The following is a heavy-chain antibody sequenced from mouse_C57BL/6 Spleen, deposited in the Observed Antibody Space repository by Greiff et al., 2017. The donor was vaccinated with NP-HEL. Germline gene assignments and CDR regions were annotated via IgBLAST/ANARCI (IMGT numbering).Heavy chain of an antibody. D-gene: IGHD2-5*01. V-gene: IGHV5-17*01. CDR2: ISSGSSTI. CDR3: ARSPYYSNYDWFAY. Sequence: EVMLVESGGGLVKPGGSLKLSCAASGFTFSDYGMHWVRQAPEKGLEWVAYISSGSSTIYYADTVKGRFTISRDNAKNTQFLQMTSLRSEDTAMYYCARSPYYSNYDWFAYWGQGTLVTVSA. J-gene: IGHJ3*01. CDR1: GFTFSDYG.